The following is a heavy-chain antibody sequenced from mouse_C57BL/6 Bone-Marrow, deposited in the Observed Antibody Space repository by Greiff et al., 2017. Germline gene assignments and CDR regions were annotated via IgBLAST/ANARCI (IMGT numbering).Heavy chain of an antibody. CDR3: ARLGSSYAMDY. D-gene: IGHD1-1*01. CDR2: IYPGSGST. Sequence: QVQLQQSGAELVKPGASVKMSCKASGYTFTSYWITWVKQRPGQGLEWIGDIYPGSGSTNYNKKFKSKATLTVDTSSSTAYMQLSSLTSEDSAVYYCARLGSSYAMDYWGQGTSVTVSS. J-gene: IGHJ4*01. V-gene: IGHV1-55*01. CDR1: GYTFTSYW.